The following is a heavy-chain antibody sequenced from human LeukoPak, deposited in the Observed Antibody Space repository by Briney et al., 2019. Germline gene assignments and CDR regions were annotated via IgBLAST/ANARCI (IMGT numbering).Heavy chain of an antibody. CDR2: INHSGST. V-gene: IGHV4-34*01. CDR1: GGSFSGYY. J-gene: IGHJ4*02. CDR3: ASLVGESGPPDY. Sequence: SETLSLTCAVYGGSFSGYYWSWIRQPPGKGLEWIGEINHSGSTNYNPSLKSRVTISVDTSKNQFSLKLSSVTAADTAVYYCASLVGESGPPDYWGQGTLVTVSS. D-gene: IGHD2-8*02.